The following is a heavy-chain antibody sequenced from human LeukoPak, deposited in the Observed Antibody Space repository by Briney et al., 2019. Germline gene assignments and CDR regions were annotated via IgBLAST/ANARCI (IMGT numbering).Heavy chain of an antibody. V-gene: IGHV1-18*01. Sequence: ASVKVSCKASGYTFTSYGISWVRQPPGQGLEWMGWISAYNGNTNYAQKLQGRVTMTEDKSTDTAYMELSSLRSEDTAVYYCAFLGVPAASGGWFDPLGQGTLVTVSS. CDR2: ISAYNGNT. CDR3: AFLGVPAASGGWFDP. D-gene: IGHD2-2*01. CDR1: GYTFTSYG. J-gene: IGHJ5*02.